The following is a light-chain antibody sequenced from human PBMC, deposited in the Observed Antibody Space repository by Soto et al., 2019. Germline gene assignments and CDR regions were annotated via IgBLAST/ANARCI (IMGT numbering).Light chain of an antibody. CDR3: SSYTASTTRV. CDR1: NSDVGGYNY. V-gene: IGLV2-14*01. Sequence: QSVLTQPASVSGSPGQSITISCTGTNSDVGGYNYVSWYQQHPGKAPKLMIYEVTNGPSGVSNRFSGSKSGNTAYLTISGLQAEDEADYYCSSYTASTTRVFGGGTKVTVL. CDR2: EVT. J-gene: IGLJ3*02.